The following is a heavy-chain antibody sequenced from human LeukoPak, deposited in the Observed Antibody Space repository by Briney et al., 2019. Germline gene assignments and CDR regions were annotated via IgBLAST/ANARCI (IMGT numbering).Heavy chain of an antibody. CDR2: MNPNSGNT. D-gene: IGHD3-3*01. Sequence: ASVKVSCKASGYTFTSYDINWVRQAAGQGVEGMGWMNPNSGNTGYEQKFQGRVTMTRNTSISTAYMELSSLRSEDTAVYYCARAYYDFWSGYYDWFDPWGQGTLVTVSS. CDR1: GYTFTSYD. J-gene: IGHJ5*02. V-gene: IGHV1-8*01. CDR3: ARAYYDFWSGYYDWFDP.